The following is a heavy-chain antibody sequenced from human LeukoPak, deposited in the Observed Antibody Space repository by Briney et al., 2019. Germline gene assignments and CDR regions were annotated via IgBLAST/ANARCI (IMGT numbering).Heavy chain of an antibody. Sequence: SETLSLTCTVSGGSISSSSYYWGWIRQPPGKGLEWIGSIYYSGSTYYNPSLKSRVTISVDTSKNQFSLKLSSVTAADTAVYYCARTPDYRGETFFDYWGQGTLVTVSS. CDR1: GGSISSSSYY. V-gene: IGHV4-39*01. D-gene: IGHD4-11*01. CDR3: ARTPDYRGETFFDY. CDR2: IYYSGST. J-gene: IGHJ4*02.